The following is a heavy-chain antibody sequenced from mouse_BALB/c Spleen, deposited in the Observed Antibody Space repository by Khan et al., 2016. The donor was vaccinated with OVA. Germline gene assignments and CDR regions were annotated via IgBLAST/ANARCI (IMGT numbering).Heavy chain of an antibody. Sequence: QVQLQQSGAELTRPGASVKMSCKASGYTFTSYTMHWVKQWPGQGLEWIGYINPVSDYTNYNQNFKDKATLTADKSSSTAYMQLRSLTSEDSAVYYCAKEGAYYRSDGWFAYWGQGTLVTVST. J-gene: IGHJ3*01. CDR3: AKEGAYYRSDGWFAY. D-gene: IGHD2-14*01. V-gene: IGHV1-4*01. CDR1: GYTFTSYT. CDR2: INPVSDYT.